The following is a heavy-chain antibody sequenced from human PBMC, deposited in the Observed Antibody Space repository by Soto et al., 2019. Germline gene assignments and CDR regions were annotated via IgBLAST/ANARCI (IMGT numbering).Heavy chain of an antibody. Sequence: QITLKESGPTLVKPTQTVTLTCTFSGFSLSTSGVGVGWIRQPPGKALEWLAVVYWNDDKGYSPSPKSRLTITKDTSKNQVVLTMTNMDPVDTATYYCARASSSSDVLDVWGQGTTVTVSS. V-gene: IGHV2-5*01. CDR3: ARASSSSDVLDV. CDR1: GFSLSTSGVG. J-gene: IGHJ6*02. D-gene: IGHD6-6*01. CDR2: VYWNDDK.